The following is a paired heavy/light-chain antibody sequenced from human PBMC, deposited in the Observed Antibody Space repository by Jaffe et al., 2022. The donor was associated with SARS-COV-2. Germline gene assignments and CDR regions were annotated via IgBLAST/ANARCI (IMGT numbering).Heavy chain of an antibody. J-gene: IGHJ6*02. CDR1: GGSISSDSHSY. V-gene: IGHV4-61*02. Sequence: QVQLQESGPGRVKPSQTLSLTCTVSGGSISSDSHSYWSWIRQPAGKGLEWIGRIHTYGYTNYNPSLKSRVTISLDASKKQFSLRLSSVTAADTAVYYCALTCSSSSCYYHYDMDVWGQGTTVTVSS. D-gene: IGHD2-2*01. CDR2: IHTYGYT. CDR3: ALTCSSSSCYYHYDMDV.
Light chain of an antibody. CDR3: AAWDDSPNAYV. Sequence: QSVLTQPPSASGTPGQRVTISCSGSSSNIGSNTVHWYQQLPGTAPKLLIYSGNQGPSGVPDRFSGSKSGTSASLAISGLQSEDEADYYCAAWDDSPNAYVFGTGTKVTVL. V-gene: IGLV1-44*01. CDR1: SSNIGSNT. CDR2: SGN. J-gene: IGLJ1*01.